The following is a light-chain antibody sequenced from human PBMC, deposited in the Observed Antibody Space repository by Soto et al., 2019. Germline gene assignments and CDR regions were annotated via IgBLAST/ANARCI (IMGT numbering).Light chain of an antibody. Sequence: QSALTQPASVSGSPGQSITISCSGTSDDVGGYNYVSWYQQHPGKAPKLMISEVTDRPSGVSNRFSGPKSGNTASLTISGLQAEDEADYYCSSYTSSSSYVFGTGTKVTVL. CDR3: SSYTSSSSYV. CDR1: SDDVGGYNY. V-gene: IGLV2-14*01. CDR2: EVT. J-gene: IGLJ1*01.